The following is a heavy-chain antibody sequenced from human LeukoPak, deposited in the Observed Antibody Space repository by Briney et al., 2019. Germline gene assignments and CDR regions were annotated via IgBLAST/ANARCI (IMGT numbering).Heavy chain of an antibody. CDR3: TRGSGSSGRYGAFDI. J-gene: IGHJ3*02. D-gene: IGHD6-19*01. V-gene: IGHV3-49*03. CDR2: IRSKAYGGTP. Sequence: GGSLRLSCTASGFTFGDYAMSWFRQAPGKGLEWGGFIRSKAYGGTPEYAAAVKGRLTIARDHSKSTAYLQMNSLKPEDTAVYYCTRGSGSSGRYGAFDIWGQGTMVTVSS. CDR1: GFTFGDYA.